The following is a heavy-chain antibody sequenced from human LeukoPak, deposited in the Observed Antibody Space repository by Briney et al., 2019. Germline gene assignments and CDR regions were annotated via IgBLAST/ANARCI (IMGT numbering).Heavy chain of an antibody. CDR1: GGSISGYY. Sequence: SETLSLTCTVSGGSISGYYWSWIRQPPGKGLEWIGYIYFSGSTNYNPSLKSRVTISVDTSKNQFSLKLTSVTAADTAVYYCARVDSSDAGNFDYWGQGTLVTVSS. J-gene: IGHJ4*02. CDR3: ARVDSSDAGNFDY. CDR2: IYFSGST. D-gene: IGHD2-15*01. V-gene: IGHV4-59*08.